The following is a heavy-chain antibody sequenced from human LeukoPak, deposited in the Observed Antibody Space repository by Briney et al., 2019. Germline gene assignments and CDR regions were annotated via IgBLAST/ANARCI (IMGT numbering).Heavy chain of an antibody. V-gene: IGHV5-51*01. CDR3: ARHGYSSSWSHYYYGMDV. J-gene: IGHJ6*02. CDR1: GYSFTSYW. Sequence: GESLKISCKGSGYSFTSYWIGWVRQMPGKGLEWMGIIYPGDSDTRYSPSFQGQVTISADKSISTAYLQWSSLKASDTAMYYCARHGYSSSWSHYYYGMDVWGQGTTVTVSS. D-gene: IGHD6-13*01. CDR2: IYPGDSDT.